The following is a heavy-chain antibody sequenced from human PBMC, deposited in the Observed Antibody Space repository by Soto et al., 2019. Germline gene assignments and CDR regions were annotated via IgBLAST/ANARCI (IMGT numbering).Heavy chain of an antibody. D-gene: IGHD3-10*01. CDR3: XXDGSLLLWFGESYMDV. CDR1: GFTFDDYA. J-gene: IGHJ6*03. Sequence: EVQLVESGGGLVQPGRSLRLSCAASGFTFDDYAMHWVRQAPGKGLEWVSGISWNSGSIGYADSVKGRFTISRDNAKNSLYLQMNSLRAEXTXLYYCXXDGSLLLWFGESYMDVWGKGTTVTVSS. CDR2: ISWNSGSI. V-gene: IGHV3-9*01.